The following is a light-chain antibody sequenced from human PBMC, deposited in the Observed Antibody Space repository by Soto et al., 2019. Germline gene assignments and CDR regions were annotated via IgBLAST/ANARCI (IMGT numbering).Light chain of an antibody. CDR1: SSDVGGYDY. CDR2: EVT. V-gene: IGLV2-8*01. J-gene: IGLJ1*01. Sequence: QSALTQPPSASGSPGQSVTISCTVTSSDVGGYDYVSRYQQHPGKAPKLMIYEVTIRPSGVSDRFSGSKSGNTASLTVSGLQAEDEADCYCSSYTGDNPSYPFGTGTNLTVL. CDR3: SSYTGDNPSYP.